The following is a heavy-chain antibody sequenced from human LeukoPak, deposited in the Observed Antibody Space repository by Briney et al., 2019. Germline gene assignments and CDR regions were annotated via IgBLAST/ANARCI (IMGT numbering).Heavy chain of an antibody. CDR1: GYTFTGYY. Sequence: ASVKVSCKASGYTFTGYYIHWVRQAPGQGLEWMGWINPNSGGTNYAQKFQGRVTMTRDTSISTAYMELSRLRSDDSAVYYCAKVGSSIAARQDYYYMDVWGKGTTVTVSS. CDR3: AKVGSSIAARQDYYYMDV. D-gene: IGHD6-6*01. V-gene: IGHV1-2*02. J-gene: IGHJ6*03. CDR2: INPNSGGT.